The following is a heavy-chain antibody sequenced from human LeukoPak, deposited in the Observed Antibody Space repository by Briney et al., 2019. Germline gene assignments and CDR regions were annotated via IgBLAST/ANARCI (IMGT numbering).Heavy chain of an antibody. V-gene: IGHV3-30*18. CDR1: GFTFSSYG. CDR3: AKDSSEVVVIEQYPGY. J-gene: IGHJ4*02. Sequence: PAGSLRLSCAASGFTFSSYGMHWVRQAPGKGLEWVAVISYDGSNKYYADSVKGRFTISRDNSKNTLYLQMNSLRAEDTAVYYCAKDSSEVVVIEQYPGYWGQGTLVTVSS. CDR2: ISYDGSNK. D-gene: IGHD3-22*01.